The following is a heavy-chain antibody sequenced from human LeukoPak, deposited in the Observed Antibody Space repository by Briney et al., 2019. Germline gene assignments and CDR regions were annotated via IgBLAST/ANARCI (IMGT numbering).Heavy chain of an antibody. CDR3: ARRVVVVTANDKSDVFDM. CDR2: IYYTGST. D-gene: IGHD3-22*01. CDR1: GGSVSSNY. J-gene: IGHJ3*02. V-gene: IGHV4-59*02. Sequence: SETLSLTCTVSGGSVSSNYWNWLRQSPGEGLEWIGYIYYTGSTKYNHSLESRVTISLDTSKNQFSLKLNSVTAADTAVYYCARRVVVVTANDKSDVFDMWGQGTVVSVSS.